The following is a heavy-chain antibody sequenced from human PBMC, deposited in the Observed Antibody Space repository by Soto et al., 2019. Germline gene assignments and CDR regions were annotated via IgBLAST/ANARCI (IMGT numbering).Heavy chain of an antibody. V-gene: IGHV3-23*01. Sequence: VQLLESGGDLVQPGGSLRLSCVASGFILNNYAMSWVRQAPGKGLEWVSNIDGTDGDSDGVPWSEDSVKGRFTISRARAASTLFQHMYQLRAEDLALYYCVTRGHKWGAFNFWGQGKTVGVSS. CDR3: VTRGHKWGAFNF. CDR1: GFILNNYA. D-gene: IGHD7-27*01. J-gene: IGHJ3*01. CDR2: IDGTDGDSDGVP.